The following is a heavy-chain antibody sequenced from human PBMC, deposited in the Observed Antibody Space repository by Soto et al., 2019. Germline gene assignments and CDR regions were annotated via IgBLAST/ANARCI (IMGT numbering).Heavy chain of an antibody. CDR2: ISDTSSHT. D-gene: IGHD3-3*02. CDR1: GFSFRNYA. Sequence: VQLLQSGGGLVQPAGSLRLSCAASGFSFRNYARSWVRLAPGKGLEWVSAISDTSSHTYYADSVKGRFTISRDNSKNTLFLQMDSLRSEDTAVYSCAKEMSIGRTYDYWGQGTLVTVFS. J-gene: IGHJ4*02. CDR3: AKEMSIGRTYDY. V-gene: IGHV3-23*01.